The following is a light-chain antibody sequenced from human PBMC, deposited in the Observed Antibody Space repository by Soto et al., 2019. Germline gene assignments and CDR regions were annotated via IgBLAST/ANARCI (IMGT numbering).Light chain of an antibody. CDR2: KAS. J-gene: IGKJ1*01. CDR1: QTISSW. Sequence: EIEMTQSTSTLSGSVGDRITITCRASQTISSWLAWYQQKPVKAPKLLIYKASTLKSGVPSRFRGSGSCTEFTLTISSLQPDDIEPYYCQHYNSYSETFGQGTKVDIK. V-gene: IGKV1-5*03. CDR3: QHYNSYSET.